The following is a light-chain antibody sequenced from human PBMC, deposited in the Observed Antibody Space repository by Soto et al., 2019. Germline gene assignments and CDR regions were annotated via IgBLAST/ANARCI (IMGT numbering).Light chain of an antibody. V-gene: IGKV3-11*01. J-gene: IGKJ1*01. CDR3: QQRSNWPWT. CDR1: QSVSSY. Sequence: EIVLTQSPASLSLSPGERATLSCRASQSVSSYFAWYQQKPGQAPRLLIYDASSRATGIPARFSGSGSGTDFTLTISSLEPEDFAVYYCQQRSNWPWTFGQGTKVEIE. CDR2: DAS.